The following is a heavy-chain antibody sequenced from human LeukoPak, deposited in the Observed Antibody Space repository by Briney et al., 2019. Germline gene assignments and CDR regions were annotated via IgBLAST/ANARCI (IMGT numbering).Heavy chain of an antibody. V-gene: IGHV3-7*01. CDR3: ARDNRGSFDY. CDR2: IKQDGSEK. Sequence: PGGSLRLSCAASGFTFSSYWMSWVRQAPGKGLEWVANIKQDGSEKYYVDSVRGRFTISRDNAENSPYLQMNSLRAEDTAVYYCARDNRGSFDYWGQGTLVTVSS. J-gene: IGHJ4*02. CDR1: GFTFSSYW. D-gene: IGHD1-26*01.